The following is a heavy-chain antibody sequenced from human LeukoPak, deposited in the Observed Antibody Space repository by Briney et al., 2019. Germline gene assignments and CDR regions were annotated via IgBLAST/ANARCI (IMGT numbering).Heavy chain of an antibody. J-gene: IGHJ6*04. Sequence: GGSLRLSCAASGFTFSSYEMNWVRQAPGKGLEWVSYISSSGSTIYYADSVKGRFTISRDNAKNSLYLQMSSVRDEDTAVYYCAELGITMIGGVWGKGTTVTTSS. CDR2: ISSSGSTI. V-gene: IGHV3-48*03. D-gene: IGHD3-10*02. CDR3: AELGITMIGGV. CDR1: GFTFSSYE.